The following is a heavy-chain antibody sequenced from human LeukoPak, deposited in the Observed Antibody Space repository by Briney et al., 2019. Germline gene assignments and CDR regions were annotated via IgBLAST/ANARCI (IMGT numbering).Heavy chain of an antibody. V-gene: IGHV3-15*01. CDR1: GFSFATAW. Sequence: GGSLRLSCGGSGFSFATAWMSWVRQVPGKGLQWVGRIKSKRDGETTDYAEPVKGRFTISRDDSKNTMYLQMNGLKTEDTAVYYCVTDQRYSSGAGSRGDDWGQGTMVTVSS. CDR3: VTDQRYSSGAGSRGDD. CDR2: IKSKRDGETT. D-gene: IGHD3-10*01. J-gene: IGHJ4*02.